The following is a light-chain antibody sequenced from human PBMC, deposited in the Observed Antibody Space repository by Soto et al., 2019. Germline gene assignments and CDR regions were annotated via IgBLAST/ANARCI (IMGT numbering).Light chain of an antibody. CDR1: SSDVGGYNY. CDR2: DVS. CDR3: SSYTISSSQLYV. J-gene: IGLJ1*01. Sequence: QSVLTQPASVSGSPGQSITISCTGTSSDVGGYNYVSWYQQHPGKAPKLMIYDVSNRPSGVSNRFSGSKSGNTASLTISGLQAEDEVYYYCSSYTISSSQLYVSVTGS. V-gene: IGLV2-14*01.